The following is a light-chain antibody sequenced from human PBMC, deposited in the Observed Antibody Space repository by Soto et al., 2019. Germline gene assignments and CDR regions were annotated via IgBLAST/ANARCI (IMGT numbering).Light chain of an antibody. J-gene: IGKJ1*01. Sequence: EIVMTQSPATLSVSPGERGTLSCRASQSVNTNLAWYQQKPGQAPRLLIYGASNRATGIPARFSGSGSGTEFTLTISSLQSEDFAVYYCQQYHNWPRTFGQGTKVDIK. CDR2: GAS. CDR3: QQYHNWPRT. V-gene: IGKV3-15*01. CDR1: QSVNTN.